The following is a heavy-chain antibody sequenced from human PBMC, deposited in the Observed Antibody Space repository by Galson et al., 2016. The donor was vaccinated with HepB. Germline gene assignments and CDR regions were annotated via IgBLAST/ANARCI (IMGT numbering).Heavy chain of an antibody. CDR2: INPSGGTT. D-gene: IGHD2-8*02. V-gene: IGHV3-23*01. Sequence: SLRLSCAASGFTHTNYAMSWVRQAPGKGLEWVSTINPSGGTTYFADSVKGRFTFSRDNSRNTLYLQMNSLRAEDTAVYYCAKSRGSTGGASYNSWQRLGVLGFDAFDPWGQGTLVTVSS. CDR1: GFTHTNYA. CDR3: AKSRGSTGGASYNSWQRLGVLGFDAFDP. J-gene: IGHJ5*02.